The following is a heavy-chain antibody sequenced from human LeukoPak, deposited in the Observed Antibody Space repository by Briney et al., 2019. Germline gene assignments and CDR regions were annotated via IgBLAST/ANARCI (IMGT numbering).Heavy chain of an antibody. Sequence: GGSLRFSCVASGFTFTGHSMHWVRQAPGKGLEWVAVVANNEKTIFYADSLKGRFTISRDNSKNTLYLQMNSLRAEDTAVYYCAKVGHRLDFDYWGQGTLVTVSS. D-gene: IGHD3-9*01. CDR1: GFTFTGHS. V-gene: IGHV3-30*04. CDR3: AKVGHRLDFDY. CDR2: VANNEKTI. J-gene: IGHJ4*02.